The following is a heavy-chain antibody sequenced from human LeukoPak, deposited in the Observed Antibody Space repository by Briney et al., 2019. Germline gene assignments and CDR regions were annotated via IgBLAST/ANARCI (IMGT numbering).Heavy chain of an antibody. CDR3: AELGITMIGGV. V-gene: IGHV3-15*01. CDR2: IKSKTDGGTT. Sequence: GGSLRLSCAASGFTFSNAWMSWVRQAPGKGLEWVGHIKSKTDGGTTDYAAPVKGRFTISRDDSKNTLSLQMNSLRAEDTAVYYCAELGITMIGGVWGKGTTVTISS. D-gene: IGHD3-10*02. CDR1: GFTFSNAW. J-gene: IGHJ6*04.